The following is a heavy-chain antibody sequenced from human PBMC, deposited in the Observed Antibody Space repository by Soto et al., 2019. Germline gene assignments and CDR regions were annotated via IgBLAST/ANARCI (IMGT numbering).Heavy chain of an antibody. CDR3: ARMDDFWSGYSLFDY. Sequence: ASVKVSCKASGYTFTSYGISWVRQAPGQGLEWMGWISAYNGNTNYAQKLQGRVTMTTDTSTSTAYMELRSLRSDDTAVYYCARMDDFWSGYSLFDYWGQGTLVTVS. CDR1: GYTFTSYG. D-gene: IGHD3-3*01. V-gene: IGHV1-18*01. J-gene: IGHJ4*02. CDR2: ISAYNGNT.